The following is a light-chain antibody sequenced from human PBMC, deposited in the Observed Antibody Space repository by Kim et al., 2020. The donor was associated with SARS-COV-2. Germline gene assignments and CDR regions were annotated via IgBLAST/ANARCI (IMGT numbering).Light chain of an antibody. Sequence: DIQMTQSPSTLSASVGDIVTITCRASQSISSWLAWYQQKPGKAPKLLIYKASSLESGVPSRFSGSGSGTEFTLTISSLQPDDFATYYCQHYNSPWTFGQGTKVEIK. CDR1: QSISSW. CDR3: QHYNSPWT. V-gene: IGKV1-5*03. CDR2: KAS. J-gene: IGKJ1*01.